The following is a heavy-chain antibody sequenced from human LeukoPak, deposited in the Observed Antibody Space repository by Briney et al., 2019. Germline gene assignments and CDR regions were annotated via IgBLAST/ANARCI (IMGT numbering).Heavy chain of an antibody. CDR1: GFTFSSYA. Sequence: GGSLRLSCAASGFTFSSYAMHWVRQAPGKGLEWVAVISYDGSNKYYADSVKGRFTISRDNSKNTLYLQMNSLRAEDTAVYYCAKLPRTYCGGDCYVDYWGQGTLVTVSS. D-gene: IGHD2-21*02. J-gene: IGHJ4*02. CDR3: AKLPRTYCGGDCYVDY. V-gene: IGHV3-30*04. CDR2: ISYDGSNK.